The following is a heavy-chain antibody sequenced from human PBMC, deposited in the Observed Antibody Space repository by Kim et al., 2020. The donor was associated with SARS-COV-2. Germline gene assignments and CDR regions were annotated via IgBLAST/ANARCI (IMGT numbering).Heavy chain of an antibody. D-gene: IGHD3-10*01. CDR2: TYYRSEWLS. CDR1: GDTVSSNYTA. Sequence: SQTLSLTCDISGDTVSSNYTAWNWIRLSPSRGLEWLGRTYYRSEWLSEYATSLKGRIAITPDTSKNQFSLHLNSMTPEDTAVYFCTRGFALWGQGTRVTVSS. J-gene: IGHJ4*02. CDR3: TRGFAL. V-gene: IGHV6-1*01.